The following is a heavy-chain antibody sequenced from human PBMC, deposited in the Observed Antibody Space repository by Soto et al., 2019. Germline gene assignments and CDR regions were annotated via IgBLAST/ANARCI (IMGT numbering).Heavy chain of an antibody. CDR3: APECSSTSCYAGIFPDY. CDR1: GFTFSSYA. D-gene: IGHD2-2*01. J-gene: IGHJ4*02. V-gene: IGHV3-23*01. Sequence: GGSLRLSCAASGFTFSSYAMSWVRQAPGKGLEWVSAISGSGGSTYYADSVKGRFTISRDNSKNTLYLQMNSLRAEDTAVYYCAPECSSTSCYAGIFPDYWGQGTLVTVSS. CDR2: ISGSGGST.